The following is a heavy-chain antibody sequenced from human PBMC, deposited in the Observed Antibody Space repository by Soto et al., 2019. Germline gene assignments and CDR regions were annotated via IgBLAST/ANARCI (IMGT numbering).Heavy chain of an antibody. CDR1: GYSFTSYG. CDR3: ARDSDDSSWSSAEYLHH. D-gene: IGHD6-13*01. V-gene: IGHV1-18*01. Sequence: ASVKVSCKASGYSFTSYGIHWVRQAPGQGLEWMGWISTYNGNTNYAQKLQGRVTMTTDTSTSTAYMELRSLRSDDTAVYYCARDSDDSSWSSAEYLHHCAQRTLVTVSS. J-gene: IGHJ1*01. CDR2: ISTYNGNT.